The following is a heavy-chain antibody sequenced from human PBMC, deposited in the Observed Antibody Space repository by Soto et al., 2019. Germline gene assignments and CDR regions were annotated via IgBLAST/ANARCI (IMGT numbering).Heavy chain of an antibody. CDR1: GGSISSSY. V-gene: IGHV4-4*07. J-gene: IGHJ5*02. Sequence: SETLSLTCTVSGGSISSSYWSWIRQPAGKGLEWIGRIYTSGSTNYNPSLKSRVTMSLDTSKNQFSLKLSSVTAADTAVYYCARAGYCSGGSCYSGWFDTWGQGTLVTVSS. CDR3: ARAGYCSGGSCYSGWFDT. CDR2: IYTSGST. D-gene: IGHD2-15*01.